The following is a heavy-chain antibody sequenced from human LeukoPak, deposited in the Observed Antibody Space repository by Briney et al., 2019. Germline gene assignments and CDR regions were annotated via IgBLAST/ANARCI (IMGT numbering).Heavy chain of an antibody. CDR1: GFTFSSYA. CDR3: ARDSRTSQWLRETRWFDP. Sequence: GGSLRLSCAASGFTFSSYAMSWVRQAPGKGLEWVSAISGSGGSTYYANSVKGRFTISRDNSKNTLYLQMGSLRAEDMAVYYCARDSRTSQWLRETRWFDPWGQGTLVTVSS. V-gene: IGHV3-64*01. D-gene: IGHD5-12*01. J-gene: IGHJ5*02. CDR2: ISGSGGST.